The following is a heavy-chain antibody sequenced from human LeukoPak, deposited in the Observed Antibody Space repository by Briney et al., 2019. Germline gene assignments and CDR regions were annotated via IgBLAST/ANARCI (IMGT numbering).Heavy chain of an antibody. V-gene: IGHV4-61*01. CDR2: IYYSGST. CDR1: GGSISSSYSY. J-gene: IGHJ3*02. D-gene: IGHD1-20*01. Sequence: SETLSLTCTVSGGSISSSYSYWGWIRQPPGKGLEWIGYIYYSGSTNYNPSLKSRVTISVDTSKNQFSLKLSSVTAADTAVYYCARDLTGKVGFDIWGQGTMVTVSS. CDR3: ARDLTGKVGFDI.